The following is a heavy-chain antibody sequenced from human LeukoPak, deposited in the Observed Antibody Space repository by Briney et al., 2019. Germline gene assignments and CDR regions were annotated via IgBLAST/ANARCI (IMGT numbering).Heavy chain of an antibody. J-gene: IGHJ4*02. Sequence: SETLSLTCAVYGGSFSSYYWSWIRQPPGKGLEWIGEINHSGSTNYNPSLKSRVTISVDTSKNQFSLKLSSVTAADTAVYYCARGRTTGTTADYWGQGTLVTVSS. CDR3: ARGRTTGTTADY. V-gene: IGHV4-34*01. D-gene: IGHD1-1*01. CDR2: INHSGST. CDR1: GGSFSSYY.